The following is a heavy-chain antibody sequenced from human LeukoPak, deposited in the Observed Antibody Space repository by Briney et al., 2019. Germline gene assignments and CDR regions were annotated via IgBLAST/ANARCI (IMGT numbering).Heavy chain of an antibody. CDR3: ARVDLLWFGELFGWFDP. CDR2: INHSGST. CDR1: GGSFSGYY. V-gene: IGHV4-34*01. Sequence: SETLSLTCAVYGGSFSGYYWSWIRQPPGKGLEWIGEINHSGSTNYNLSLKSRVTISVDTSKNQFSLKLSPVTAADTAVYYCARVDLLWFGELFGWFDPWGQGTLVTVSS. D-gene: IGHD3-10*01. J-gene: IGHJ5*02.